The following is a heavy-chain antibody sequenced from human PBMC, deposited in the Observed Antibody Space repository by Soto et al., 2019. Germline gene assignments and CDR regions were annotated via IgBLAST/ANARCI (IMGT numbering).Heavy chain of an antibody. D-gene: IGHD4-4*01. J-gene: IGHJ5*02. CDR2: IKPISDIT. V-gene: IGHV1-69*13. CDR1: GDTFGRFT. Sequence: SVKVSCKASGDTFGRFTITWVRQAPGQGLEWMGGIKPISDITNYAQRFQGRVTFTADASTSTVYLELSSLRSEDTAMYYCARDPSTINKLIGVWFDPWGQGTLVTVSS. CDR3: ARDPSTINKLIGVWFDP.